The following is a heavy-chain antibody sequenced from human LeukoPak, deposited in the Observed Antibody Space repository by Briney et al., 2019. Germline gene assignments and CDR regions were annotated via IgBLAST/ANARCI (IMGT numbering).Heavy chain of an antibody. CDR2: MNPNSGNT. Sequence: ASVKVSCKASGYTFTDYDINWVRQATGQGLEWMGWMNPNSGNTGYTQKFQGRVTMTRNTSISTAYMELSSLRSEDTAVYYCATAFSYDYVWGSYRYTADYFDYWGQGTLVTVSS. V-gene: IGHV1-8*01. CDR1: GYTFTDYD. CDR3: ATAFSYDYVWGSYRYTADYFDY. J-gene: IGHJ4*02. D-gene: IGHD3-16*02.